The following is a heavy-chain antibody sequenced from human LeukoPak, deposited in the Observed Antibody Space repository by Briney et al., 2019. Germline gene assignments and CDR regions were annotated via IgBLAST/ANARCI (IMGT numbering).Heavy chain of an antibody. CDR3: AKKGQAGTGRNYMDV. V-gene: IGHV3-23*01. D-gene: IGHD1-1*01. Sequence: PGGSLRLSCSASGFIFSDYYMSWIRQAPGKRLEWVSIMSGAGGRIEYADSVNGRFTISRDNSRNTVYLHMNSLRAEDTAVYYCAKKGQAGTGRNYMDVWGKGTTVTVAS. CDR2: MSGAGGRI. J-gene: IGHJ6*03. CDR1: GFIFSDYY.